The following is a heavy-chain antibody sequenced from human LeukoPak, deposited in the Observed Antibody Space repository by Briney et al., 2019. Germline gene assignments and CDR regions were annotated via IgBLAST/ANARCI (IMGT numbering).Heavy chain of an antibody. CDR2: INHSGST. Sequence: SETLSLTCAVYGGSFSGYYWSWIRQPPGKGLEWIGEINHSGSTNYNPSLKSRVTISVDTSKNQFSLKLSSVTAADTAVYYCARGKYYYGSGSYYPRRRWDAFDIWGQGTMVTVSS. J-gene: IGHJ3*02. CDR1: GGSFSGYY. CDR3: ARGKYYYGSGSYYPRRRWDAFDI. V-gene: IGHV4-34*01. D-gene: IGHD3-10*01.